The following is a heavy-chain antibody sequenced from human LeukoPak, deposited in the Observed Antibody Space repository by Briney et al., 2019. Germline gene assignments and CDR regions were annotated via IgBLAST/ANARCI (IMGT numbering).Heavy chain of an antibody. V-gene: IGHV3-30*02. CDR2: IRYDGGNK. D-gene: IGHD4-17*01. CDR1: GFTFSSYG. CDR3: SRGGSGDYGLS. J-gene: IGHJ4*02. Sequence: RGSLRLSCAASGFTFSSYGMHWVRQAPGKGLEWVAFIRYDGGNKYYADSVKGRFTISRDNAKNSLYLQMNSLRAEDTAVYYCSRGGSGDYGLSWGQGTLVTVSS.